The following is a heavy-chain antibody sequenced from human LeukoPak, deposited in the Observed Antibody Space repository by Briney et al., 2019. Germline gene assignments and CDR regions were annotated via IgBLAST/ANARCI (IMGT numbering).Heavy chain of an antibody. CDR3: ARDPYYYNSGSFAAFDI. D-gene: IGHD3-10*01. CDR2: IASTGGTT. CDR1: GFTFNKYA. V-gene: IGHV3-23*01. J-gene: IGHJ3*02. Sequence: PGGSLRLSCAASGFTFNKYAMNWVRQPPGKGLEWVSSIASTGGTTYYADSVKGRFTLSRDNSENTLYLLLNSLRAEDTALYYCARDPYYYNSGSFAAFDIWGQGTMVTVSS.